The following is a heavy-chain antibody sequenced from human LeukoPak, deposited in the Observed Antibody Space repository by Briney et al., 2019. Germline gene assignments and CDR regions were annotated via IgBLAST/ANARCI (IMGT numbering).Heavy chain of an antibody. D-gene: IGHD6-19*01. Sequence: GGSLRLSCVASGFTFSSYWMHWVRQAPGKGLVWISRINSDGTSKNYAGSVKGRFTISRDNAKNTLYLQVNSLRAEDTAVYYCARGPPYSSGCPDYWGQGNLVTVSS. J-gene: IGHJ4*02. CDR1: GFTFSSYW. CDR2: INSDGTSK. V-gene: IGHV3-74*01. CDR3: ARGPPYSSGCPDY.